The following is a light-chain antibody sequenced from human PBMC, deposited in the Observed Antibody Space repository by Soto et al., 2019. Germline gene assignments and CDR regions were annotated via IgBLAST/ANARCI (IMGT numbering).Light chain of an antibody. V-gene: IGLV3-21*02. CDR2: DDS. CDR3: QVWDSRSDHWV. CDR1: NIGEKS. Sequence: SYELTQPPSVSVAPGQTARITCGGNNIGEKSVHWYQQKSGQAPVLVVSDDSDRPSGIPERFSGSNSGNPATLTISRVEAGDEADYHCQVWDSRSDHWVFGGGTKVTVL. J-gene: IGLJ3*02.